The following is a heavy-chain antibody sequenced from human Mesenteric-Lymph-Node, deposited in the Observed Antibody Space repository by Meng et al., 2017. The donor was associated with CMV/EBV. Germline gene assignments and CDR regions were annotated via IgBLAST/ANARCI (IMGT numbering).Heavy chain of an antibody. CDR2: IYFSGRT. CDR1: GGSLSRGSYY. CDR3: ARVGYFDFSFDS. Sequence: SETLSLTCTVSGGSLSRGSYYWGWIRQPPGKGLEWIGSIYFSGRTQYNPSLKSRVTLSVDTSKNQFSLKLSSVTAADTAVYYCARVGYFDFSFDSWGQGTLVTVSS. D-gene: IGHD3-3*01. V-gene: IGHV4-39*07. J-gene: IGHJ4*02.